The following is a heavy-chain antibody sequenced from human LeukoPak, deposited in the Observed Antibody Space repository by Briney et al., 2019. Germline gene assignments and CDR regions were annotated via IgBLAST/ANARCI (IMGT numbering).Heavy chain of an antibody. Sequence: SETLSLTCSVPGGSISSSTYYWGWIRQPPGKGLEWIGSIYYSGSTYYNPSLKSRVTISVDTSKNQFSLKLNSVTAADTAVYYCARHDYGDYSSFDYWGQGTLVTVSS. CDR3: ARHDYGDYSSFDY. CDR2: IYYSGST. J-gene: IGHJ4*02. V-gene: IGHV4-39*01. CDR1: GGSISSSTYY. D-gene: IGHD4-17*01.